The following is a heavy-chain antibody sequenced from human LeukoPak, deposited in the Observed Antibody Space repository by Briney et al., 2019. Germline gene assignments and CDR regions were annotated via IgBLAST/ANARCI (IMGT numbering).Heavy chain of an antibody. J-gene: IGHJ4*02. CDR2: ISAPNGKT. CDR3: ARVVSSGLLGEFNY. D-gene: IGHD1-26*01. Sequence: GASVKVSCKASGFSFTTYGFSWVRQAPGQGLEWVGWISAPNGKTDSAQQFQGRVTMTTDTPTSTAYIELTSLRSDDTAEYYCARVVSSGLLGEFNYWGQGTRVTVSS. V-gene: IGHV1-18*01. CDR1: GFSFTTYG.